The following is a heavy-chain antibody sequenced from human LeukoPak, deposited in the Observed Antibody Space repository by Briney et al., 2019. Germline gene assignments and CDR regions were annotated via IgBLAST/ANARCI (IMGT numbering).Heavy chain of an antibody. CDR1: GFTFSSYG. D-gene: IGHD3-22*01. J-gene: IGHJ4*02. V-gene: IGHV3-30*18. CDR2: ISYDGSNK. Sequence: GGSLRLSCAASGFTFSSYGMHWVCQAPGKGLEWVAVISYDGSNKYYADSVKGRFTISRDNSKNTLYLQMNSLRAEDTAVYYCAKCFSSGFDYWGQGTLVTVSS. CDR3: AKCFSSGFDY.